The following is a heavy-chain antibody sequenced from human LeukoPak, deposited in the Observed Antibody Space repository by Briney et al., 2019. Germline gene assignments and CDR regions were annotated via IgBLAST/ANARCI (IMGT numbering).Heavy chain of an antibody. J-gene: IGHJ4*02. CDR2: ISTSGDRT. Sequence: GGSLRLSCAASGFTFSTYAMTWVRQAPGKGLEWVSGISTSGDRTYYADSVKGRFTISRNNSKNTLYLQMNSLRAEDTAEYYCARSAVGTSCCTAVDYWGQGTLVTVSS. CDR3: ARSAVGTSCCTAVDY. V-gene: IGHV3-23*01. CDR1: GFTFSTYA. D-gene: IGHD1-26*01.